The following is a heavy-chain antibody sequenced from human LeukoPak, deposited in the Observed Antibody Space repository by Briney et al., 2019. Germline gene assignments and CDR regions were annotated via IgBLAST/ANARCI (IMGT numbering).Heavy chain of an antibody. CDR1: GGSISSYY. J-gene: IGHJ5*01. V-gene: IGHV4-59*01. CDR3: AREDSNGWFDY. Sequence: SETLSLTCTVSGGSISSYYWSWIRQPPGKGLEWIGSIYYTGRTNYNPSLKSRVTISVDTSKTQFSLKLSSVTAADTAVYYCAREDSNGWFDYWGQGTLVTVSS. D-gene: IGHD6-19*01. CDR2: IYYTGRT.